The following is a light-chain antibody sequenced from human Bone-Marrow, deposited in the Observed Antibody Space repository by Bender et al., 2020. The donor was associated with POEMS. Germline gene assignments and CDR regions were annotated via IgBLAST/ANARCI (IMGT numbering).Light chain of an antibody. V-gene: IGLV3-21*02. CDR2: DDS. J-gene: IGLJ3*02. CDR3: QVWDYSSDHWV. CDR1: NIGTES. Sequence: SYVLTQPPSVSVAPGQTARITCGGNNIGTESVHWYQQKPGQAPVLVVYDDSDRPSGIPERFSGSNSGNTATLTISRVEAGDEADYFCQVWDYSSDHWVFGGGSKLTVL.